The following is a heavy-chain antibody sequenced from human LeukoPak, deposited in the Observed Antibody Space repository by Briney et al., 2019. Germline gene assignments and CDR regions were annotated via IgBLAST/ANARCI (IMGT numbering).Heavy chain of an antibody. J-gene: IGHJ4*02. Sequence: GGSLRLSCAVSGLTFEEYAMHWVRQAPGKGLEWVSGISWNSDYIVYADSVKGRFTISRDNAKNSLYLQMNSLRPEDTALYYCAKDRWGSAFYYFDRWGQGALVTVSS. CDR2: ISWNSDYI. CDR1: GLTFEEYA. D-gene: IGHD6-25*01. V-gene: IGHV3-9*01. CDR3: AKDRWGSAFYYFDR.